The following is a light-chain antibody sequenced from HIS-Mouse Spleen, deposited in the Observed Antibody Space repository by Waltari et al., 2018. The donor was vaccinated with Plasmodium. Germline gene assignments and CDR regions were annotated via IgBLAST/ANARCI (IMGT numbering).Light chain of an antibody. CDR3: QQRSNWPRVLT. V-gene: IGKV3-11*01. J-gene: IGKJ4*01. Sequence: EIVLTQSPATLSLSPGERATLSCRASQGVSSYLAWYQQKPGKAHRHLIYYASNRATGIAARFSGSGSGTDFTLTISSLEPEDFAVYYCQQRSNWPRVLTFGGGTKVEIK. CDR2: YAS. CDR1: QGVSSY.